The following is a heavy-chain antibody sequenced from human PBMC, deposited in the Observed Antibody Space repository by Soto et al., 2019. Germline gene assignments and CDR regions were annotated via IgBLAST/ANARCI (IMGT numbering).Heavy chain of an antibody. J-gene: IGHJ3*01. CDR2: NFGSGAPT. CDR3: TREATSWGFALDL. CDR1: GFTFSHYA. D-gene: IGHD3-16*01. Sequence: EVQLLEAGGGLVQPGGSLRLSCAASGFTFSHYAMSCVRQAPGKGRQWVSTNFGSGAPTHYADCVKGRFGSSRDNAHNVLFLEMHSLKEEDTAVFYYTREATSWGFALDLWGPGTRVAVST. V-gene: IGHV3-23*01.